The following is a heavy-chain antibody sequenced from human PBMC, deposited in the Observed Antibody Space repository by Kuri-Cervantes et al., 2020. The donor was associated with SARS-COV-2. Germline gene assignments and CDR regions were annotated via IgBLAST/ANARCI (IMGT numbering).Heavy chain of an antibody. J-gene: IGHJ4*02. CDR3: ARDLGGYGSYLAHGFDY. CDR2: IRYDGSNK. D-gene: IGHD1-26*01. V-gene: IGHV3-30*02. Sequence: GGSLRLSCAASGFTFSSYGMHWVRQAPGKGLEWVAFIRYDGSNKYYADSVKGRFTISRDNSKNTLYLQMNSLRAEDTAVYYCARDLGGYGSYLAHGFDYWGQGTLVTVSS. CDR1: GFTFSSYG.